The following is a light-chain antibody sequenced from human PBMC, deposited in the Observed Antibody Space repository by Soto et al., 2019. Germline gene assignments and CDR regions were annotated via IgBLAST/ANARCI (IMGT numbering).Light chain of an antibody. CDR3: MQGTHPDQRPTAFT. V-gene: IGKV2-30*01. CDR1: QSLVYSDGNTY. J-gene: IGKJ3*01. CDR2: KVS. Sequence: DVVMTQSPLSLPVTLGQPASISCRSSQSLVYSDGNTYLNWFQQRPGQSPRHLIYKVSNRDSGVPDRFSGSGSGTDFTLKISRVEAEDVGVYYCMQGTHPDQRPTAFTFGPGTKVDIK.